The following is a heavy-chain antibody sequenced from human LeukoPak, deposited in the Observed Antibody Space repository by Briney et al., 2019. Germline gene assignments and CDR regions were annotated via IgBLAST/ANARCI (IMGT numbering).Heavy chain of an antibody. V-gene: IGHV4-34*01. D-gene: IGHD2-2*01. CDR3: AKVKSAAKPLFHP. CDR1: GGSFSGYY. J-gene: IGHJ5*02. Sequence: SETLSLTCAVYGGSFSGYYWSWIRQPPGKGLEWIGEINHSGSTNYNPSLKSRVTISVDTSKNQFSLKLSSVTAADTAVYYCAKVKSAAKPLFHPWGQGTLVSVSS. CDR2: INHSGST.